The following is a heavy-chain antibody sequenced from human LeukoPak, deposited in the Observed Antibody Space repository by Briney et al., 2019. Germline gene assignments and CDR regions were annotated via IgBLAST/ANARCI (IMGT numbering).Heavy chain of an antibody. CDR1: GYTLTELS. J-gene: IGHJ4*02. Sequence: SVKVSCKVSGYTLTELSMHWVRQAPGKGLEWMGGIIPIFGTAKYAQKFQGRVTITADKSTSTAYMELSSLRSDDTAVYYCARGYYDTKGGYFDYWGQGTLVTVSS. D-gene: IGHD3-22*01. CDR3: ARGYYDTKGGYFDY. V-gene: IGHV1-69*06. CDR2: IIPIFGTA.